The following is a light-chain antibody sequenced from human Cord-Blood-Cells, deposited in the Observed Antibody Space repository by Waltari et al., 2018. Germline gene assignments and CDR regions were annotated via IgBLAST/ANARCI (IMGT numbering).Light chain of an antibody. CDR2: GKN. CDR3: NSRDSSGNHLV. V-gene: IGLV3-19*01. Sequence: SSELTQDPAVSVALGQTVRITCQGDSPISYNASWYQQKPGQAPLLVIYGKNNRPSGIPDRFSGSSSGSTASLTIAGAQAEDEADYYCNSRDSSGNHLVFGGGTKLTVL. J-gene: IGLJ3*02. CDR1: SPISYN.